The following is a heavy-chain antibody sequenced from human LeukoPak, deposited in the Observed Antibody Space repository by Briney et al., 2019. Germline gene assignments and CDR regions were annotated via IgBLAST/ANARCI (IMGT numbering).Heavy chain of an antibody. V-gene: IGHV4-39*01. CDR1: GGSISSSLYS. D-gene: IGHD3-3*01. CDR2: IYYSGYT. J-gene: IGHJ5*02. Sequence: SETLSLTCTVSGGSISSSLYSWDWLRQPPGKGLEWIANIYYSGYTSYNPSLKSRVTISVDTSMNQFSLNLNPVTAADTAIYYCARRKSATPNWFDPWGQGTLVTVSS. CDR3: ARRKSATPNWFDP.